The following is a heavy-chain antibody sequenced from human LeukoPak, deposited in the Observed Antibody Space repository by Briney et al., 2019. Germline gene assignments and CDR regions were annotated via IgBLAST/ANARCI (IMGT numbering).Heavy chain of an antibody. D-gene: IGHD2-15*01. V-gene: IGHV3-30-3*01. J-gene: IGHJ6*03. Sequence: GGSLRLSCVASGFTFGDHAMHWARQAPGKGLEWVAVISDDGNNKDEAHSVKGRFTLFRDNSKNTLYLQMNSLRIEDTAVYYCARVGAATFYWYYMDVWGKGTTVTVSS. CDR1: GFTFGDHA. CDR3: ARVGAATFYWYYMDV. CDR2: ISDDGNNK.